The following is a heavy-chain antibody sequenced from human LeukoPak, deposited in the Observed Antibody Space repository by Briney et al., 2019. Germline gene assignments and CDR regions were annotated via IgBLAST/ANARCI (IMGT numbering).Heavy chain of an antibody. CDR2: INHSGST. CDR3: ARGPLSSGWYALNRPNWFDP. CDR1: GGSISGYY. Sequence: MPSETLSLTCTVSGGSISGYYWSWIRQPPGKGLEWIGEINHSGSTNYNPSLKSRVTISVDTSKNQFSLKLSSVTAADTAVYYCARGPLSSGWYALNRPNWFDPWGQGTLVTVSS. J-gene: IGHJ5*02. D-gene: IGHD6-19*01. V-gene: IGHV4-34*01.